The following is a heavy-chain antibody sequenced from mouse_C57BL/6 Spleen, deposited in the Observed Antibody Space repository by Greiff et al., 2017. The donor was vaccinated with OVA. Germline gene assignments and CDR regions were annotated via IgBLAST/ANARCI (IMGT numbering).Heavy chain of an antibody. CDR2: ISSGSSTI. Sequence: EVQGVESGGGLVKPGGSLKLSCAASGFTFSDYGMHWVRQAPEKGLEWVAYISSGSSTIYYADTVKGRFTISRDNAKNTLFLQMTSLRSEDTAMYYCAKNVTDYCSPYFDYWGQGTTLTVSS. CDR3: AKNVTDYCSPYFDY. CDR1: GFTFSDYG. J-gene: IGHJ2*01. V-gene: IGHV5-17*01. D-gene: IGHD6-1*01.